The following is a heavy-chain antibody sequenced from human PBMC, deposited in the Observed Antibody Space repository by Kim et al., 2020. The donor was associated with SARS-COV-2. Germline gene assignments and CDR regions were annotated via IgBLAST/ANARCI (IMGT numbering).Heavy chain of an antibody. CDR2: INTDATLT. CDR3: ASNLVDMATIA. D-gene: IGHD5-12*01. J-gene: IGHJ5*02. Sequence: GGSLRLSCVVSGITFSNYWMHWVRQAPGKGLECVSVINTDATLTNYANPVKGRFTISRDNAKNTLYLQMNSLRAEDTAVYYCASNLVDMATIAWGQGTLVTVSS. CDR1: GITFSNYW. V-gene: IGHV3-74*01.